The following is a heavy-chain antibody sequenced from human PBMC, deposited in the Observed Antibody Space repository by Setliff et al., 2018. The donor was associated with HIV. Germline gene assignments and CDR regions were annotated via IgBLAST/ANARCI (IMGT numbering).Heavy chain of an antibody. CDR3: ARAGGGATDQAFDI. V-gene: IGHV1-46*01. D-gene: IGHD2-2*01. Sequence: ASVKVSCKASGGTFSNYGMSWVRQAPGQGLEWLGIIDPNGGATNNAQKLQGRLTVTTDTSTGTLYMELSNLRSDDSAVYYCARAGGGATDQAFDIWGQGTMVTVSS. CDR1: GGTFSNYG. J-gene: IGHJ3*02. CDR2: IDPNGGAT.